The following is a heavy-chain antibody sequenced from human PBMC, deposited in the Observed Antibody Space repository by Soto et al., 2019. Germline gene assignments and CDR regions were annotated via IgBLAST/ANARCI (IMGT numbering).Heavy chain of an antibody. CDR3: ARGNHRWLQLWYFDL. Sequence: QVQLVQSGAEVKKPGSSVKVSCKASGGTFSNYPISWVRQAPGQGLEWMGGIIPIFGTVNYAQKFQGRVTITADESTSTAYRALSRLRSEDTAVYYCARGNHRWLQLWYFDLWGRGTLVTVSS. D-gene: IGHD5-12*01. V-gene: IGHV1-69*12. CDR2: IIPIFGTV. J-gene: IGHJ2*01. CDR1: GGTFSNYP.